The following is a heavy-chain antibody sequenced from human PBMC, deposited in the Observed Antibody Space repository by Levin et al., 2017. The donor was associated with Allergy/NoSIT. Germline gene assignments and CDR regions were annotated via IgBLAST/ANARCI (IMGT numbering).Heavy chain of an antibody. CDR2: IWYDGSNK. V-gene: IGHV3-33*01. CDR1: GFTFSSYG. CDR3: ASAYGSGSIDN. Sequence: GSLRLSCAASGFTFSSYGMHWVRQAPGKGLEWVAVIWYDGSNKYYADSVKGRFTISRDNSKNTLYLQMNSLRAEDTAVYYCASAYGSGSIDNWGQGTLVTVSS. J-gene: IGHJ4*02. D-gene: IGHD3-10*01.